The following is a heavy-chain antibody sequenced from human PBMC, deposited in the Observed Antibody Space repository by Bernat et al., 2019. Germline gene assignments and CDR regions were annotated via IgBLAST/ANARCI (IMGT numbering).Heavy chain of an antibody. V-gene: IGHV4-39*01. D-gene: IGHD1-14*01. CDR3: ARHPVRYSLHYFDY. CDR1: GGSISSSSYY. Sequence: QLQLQESGPGLVKPSETLSLTCTVSGGSISSSSYYWGWIRQPPGKGLEWIGSIYYSGSTYYNPSLKSRVTISVDTSKNQFSLKLSSVTAADTAVYDCARHPVRYSLHYFDYWGQGTLVTVSS. J-gene: IGHJ4*02. CDR2: IYYSGST.